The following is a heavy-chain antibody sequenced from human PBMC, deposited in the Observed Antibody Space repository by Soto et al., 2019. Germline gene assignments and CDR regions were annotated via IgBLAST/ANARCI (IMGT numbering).Heavy chain of an antibody. J-gene: IGHJ4*02. CDR2: ISSLGSTI. CDR1: GFTFSNYE. Sequence: EVQLVESGGGLIQPGGSLRLSCAASGFTFSNYEMNWVRQAPGKGLEWVSYISSLGSTIYYADSVKGRFTISRDNAKDSLYLQMTSLRAEDTAVYYCAKDIRTLYYFAFWGQGTLVTVSS. CDR3: AKDIRTLYYFAF. D-gene: IGHD4-17*01. V-gene: IGHV3-48*03.